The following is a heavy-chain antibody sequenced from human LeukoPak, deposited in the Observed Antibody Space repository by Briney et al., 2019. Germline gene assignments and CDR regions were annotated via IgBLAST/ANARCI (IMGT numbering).Heavy chain of an antibody. V-gene: IGHV3-74*01. CDR3: ARSGPTYTSELDY. J-gene: IGHJ4*02. Sequence: HPGRSLRLSCAASGFTFSRYWMHWVRQAPGKGLVWVSRINSDASSTTYAGSVKGRFTISRDNAKNTLYLQMNSLRAEDTAVYFCARSGPTYTSELDYWGQGTLVTVSS. D-gene: IGHD6-19*01. CDR2: INSDASST. CDR1: GFTFSRYW.